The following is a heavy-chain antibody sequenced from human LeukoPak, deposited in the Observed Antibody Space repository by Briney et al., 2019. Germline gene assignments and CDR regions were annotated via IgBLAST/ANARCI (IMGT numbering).Heavy chain of an antibody. CDR3: ARDRPRPYYDFWSGRKGWFGP. J-gene: IGHJ5*02. CDR1: GYTFTGYY. CDR2: INPNSGGT. Sequence: ASVKVSCKASGYTFTGYYMHWVRQAPGQGLEWMGWINPNSGGTNYAQKVQGRVTMTRDTSISTAYMELRRLRSDDTAVYYCARDRPRPYYDFWSGRKGWFGPWGQGTLVTVSS. V-gene: IGHV1-2*02. D-gene: IGHD3-3*01.